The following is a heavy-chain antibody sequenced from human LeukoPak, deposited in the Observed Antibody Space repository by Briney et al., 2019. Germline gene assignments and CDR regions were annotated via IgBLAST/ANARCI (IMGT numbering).Heavy chain of an antibody. J-gene: IGHJ4*02. V-gene: IGHV3-53*01. CDR2: IYIGGSA. Sequence: GGSLRLSCAASGLTVSNTYMSWVRQAPGTGIELVSVIYIGGSAYYGDSVKGRFTISRDSSENTVYLQMTSLRVEDTAVYYWARCKIASHFDYCGQGSLVTVSS. CDR1: GLTVSNTY. D-gene: IGHD2-8*01. CDR3: ARCKIASHFDY.